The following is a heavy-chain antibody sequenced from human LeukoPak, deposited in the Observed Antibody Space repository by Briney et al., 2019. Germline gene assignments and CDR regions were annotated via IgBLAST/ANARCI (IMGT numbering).Heavy chain of an antibody. D-gene: IGHD6-13*01. J-gene: IGHJ6*02. V-gene: IGHV7-4-1*02. Sequence: ASVKVSCKASGYTLTRYAMNWVRQAPGQGLEWMGWINTNTGNPTYAQGFTGRFVFFLDTSVSTAYLQISSLKSEDTAVYYCARDNPSSLGYGMDVWGQGTTVTVSS. CDR3: ARDNPSSLGYGMDV. CDR2: INTNTGNP. CDR1: GYTLTRYA.